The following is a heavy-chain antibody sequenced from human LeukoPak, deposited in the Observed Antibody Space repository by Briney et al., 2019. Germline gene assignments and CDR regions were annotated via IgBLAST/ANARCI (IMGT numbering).Heavy chain of an antibody. D-gene: IGHD2-15*01. CDR1: GGSFSGYY. CDR3: ANRVGYCSGGSCYLHGFDP. CDR2: INHSGST. Sequence: SETLSLTCAVYGGSFSGYYWSWIRQPPGKGLEWIGEINHSGSTNYNPSLKSRVTISVDTSKNQFSLKLSSVTAADTAVYYCANRVGYCSGGSCYLHGFDPWGQGTLVTVSS. J-gene: IGHJ5*02. V-gene: IGHV4-34*01.